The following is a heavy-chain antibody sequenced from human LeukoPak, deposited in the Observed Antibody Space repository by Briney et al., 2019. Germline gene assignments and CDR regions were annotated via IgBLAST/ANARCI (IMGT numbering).Heavy chain of an antibody. CDR1: GFTFDDYD. J-gene: IGHJ3*01. D-gene: IGHD2-15*01. CDR2: VSWDGARI. Sequence: GGSLRLSCAASGFTFDDYDMHWVRQPPGKGPRWVSLVSWDGARIHYADSVKGRFTISRDNSKNSLYLQLNGLRAEDTAFYFCAKDGGAGSCIGGSCFSDSFDVWGRGTMVTVSS. CDR3: AKDGGAGSCIGGSCFSDSFDV. V-gene: IGHV3-43D*03.